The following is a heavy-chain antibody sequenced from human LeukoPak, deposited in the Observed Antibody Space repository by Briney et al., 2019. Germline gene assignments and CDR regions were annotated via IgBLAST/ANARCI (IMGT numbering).Heavy chain of an antibody. Sequence: SETLSLTCAVYGGSFSGYYWSWIRQPPGKGLEWIGEINHSGSTNYNPSLKSRVTISVDTSKNQISLKLSSVTAADTAVYYCARERIQLWLDYWGQGTLVTVSS. CDR2: INHSGST. V-gene: IGHV4-34*01. CDR1: GGSFSGYY. CDR3: ARERIQLWLDY. J-gene: IGHJ4*02. D-gene: IGHD5-18*01.